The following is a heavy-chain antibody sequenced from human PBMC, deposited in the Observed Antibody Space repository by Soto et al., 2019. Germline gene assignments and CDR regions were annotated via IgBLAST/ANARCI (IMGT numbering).Heavy chain of an antibody. CDR3: AKYSELPYEAYLQQ. D-gene: IGHD1-7*01. J-gene: IGHJ1*01. V-gene: IGHV3-23*01. CDR1: GVTFSVYA. CDR2: ISSNGGRT. Sequence: EVQVLESGRGLVQPGGSLRLSCAASGVTFSVYAMSWVRQAPGKGLEWVSAISSNGGRTFYADSLRGRFTISRDNSKSELYLQMNNLRAEDTDIYYCAKYSELPYEAYLQQWGQGTLVTVSS.